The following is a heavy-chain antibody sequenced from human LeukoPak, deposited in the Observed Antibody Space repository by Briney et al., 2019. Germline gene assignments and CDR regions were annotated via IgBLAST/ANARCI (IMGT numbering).Heavy chain of an antibody. Sequence: ASVKVSCKASGYTFTSYGISWVRQAPGQGLEWMGWISAYNGNTNYAQKLQGRVTMTTDTSTSTAYMELRSLRSDDTAVYYCAREYSSSSHYYYYSMDVWGQGTTVTVSS. V-gene: IGHV1-18*01. CDR2: ISAYNGNT. J-gene: IGHJ6*02. CDR3: AREYSSSSHYYYYSMDV. CDR1: GYTFTSYG. D-gene: IGHD6-6*01.